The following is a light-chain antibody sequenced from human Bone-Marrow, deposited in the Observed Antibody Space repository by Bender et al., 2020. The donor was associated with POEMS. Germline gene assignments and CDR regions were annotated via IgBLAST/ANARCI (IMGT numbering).Light chain of an antibody. Sequence: QSALTQPPSVSGSPGQSVTISCTGSSSDVGSYDRVSWYQQPPGTAPKLLIYKVTSRPSGIPDRFSGSKSGNTASLTISGLQAEDEADYYCSLYTSNGVLFGGGTKLTVL. CDR3: SLYTSNGVL. CDR2: KVT. V-gene: IGLV2-18*01. J-gene: IGLJ2*01. CDR1: SSDVGSYDR.